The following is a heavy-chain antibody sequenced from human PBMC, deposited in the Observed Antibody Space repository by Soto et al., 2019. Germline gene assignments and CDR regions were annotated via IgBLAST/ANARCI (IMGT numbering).Heavy chain of an antibody. CDR2: ISAYNGNT. CDR3: ARDLSYGDFDY. Sequence: QVQLVQSGAEVKKPGASVKVSCKASGYTFTSYGISWGRQAPGQGLEWMGWISAYNGNTKYAQKLQGRVTMTTATSTRTAYMELRSLRSDDTAVSYCARDLSYGDFDYWGQGTLVTVSS. D-gene: IGHD4-17*01. CDR1: GYTFTSYG. J-gene: IGHJ4*02. V-gene: IGHV1-18*01.